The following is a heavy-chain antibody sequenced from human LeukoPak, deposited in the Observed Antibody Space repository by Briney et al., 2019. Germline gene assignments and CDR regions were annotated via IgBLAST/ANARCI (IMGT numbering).Heavy chain of an antibody. V-gene: IGHV4-61*02. J-gene: IGHJ3*02. CDR3: AREIVAGLGVSFDI. CDR1: GDSVNSGAYY. D-gene: IGHD6-19*01. CDR2: IYPLETT. Sequence: SETLSLTCTVSGDSVNSGAYYWSWLRQPAGKVPEWIGRIYPLETTNYNPSLKSRVAISVDTSKNQFSLKLSSVTAADTAVYYCAREIVAGLGVSFDIWGQGTMVTVSS.